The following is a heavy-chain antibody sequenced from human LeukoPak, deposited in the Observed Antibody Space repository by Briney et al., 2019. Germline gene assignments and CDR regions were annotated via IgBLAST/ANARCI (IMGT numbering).Heavy chain of an antibody. J-gene: IGHJ5*02. CDR1: GFXFSSYG. V-gene: IGHV3-30*18. Sequence: GGSLRLSCAASGFXFSSYGIHWVRQAPGKGLEWVAVISYDGSNKYYADSVKGRFTISRDNSKNTLYLQMNSLRAEDTAVYYCAKDLPWFDPWGQGTLVTVSS. CDR3: AKDLPWFDP. CDR2: ISYDGSNK.